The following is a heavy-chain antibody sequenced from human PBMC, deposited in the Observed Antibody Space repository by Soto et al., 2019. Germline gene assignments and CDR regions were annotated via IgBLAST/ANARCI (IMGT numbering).Heavy chain of an antibody. CDR3: AAEHVVGYSCPLAHY. CDR2: IVVGSGNT. V-gene: IGHV1-58*01. Sequence: SVKVSCKASGFTFTSSAVQWVRQARVQSLEWIGWIVVGSGNTNYAQKFQERVTINRDKSTSTAYRERTSLRSEDTAVYYCAAEHVVGYSCPLAHYWGQVLLVTVSS. CDR1: GFTFTSSA. J-gene: IGHJ4*02. D-gene: IGHD6-13*01.